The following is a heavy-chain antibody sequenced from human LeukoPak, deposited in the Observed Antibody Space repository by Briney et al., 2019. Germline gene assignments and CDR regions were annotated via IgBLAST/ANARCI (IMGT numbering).Heavy chain of an antibody. V-gene: IGHV4-31*03. J-gene: IGHJ6*03. CDR3: AAPLWFREGYYMDV. CDR2: IYYSGST. CDR1: GGSISSGGYY. Sequence: PSETLSLTCTVSGGSISSGGYYCSWIRQHPGKGLEWIGYIYYSGSTYYNPSLKSRVTISVDTSKNQFSLKLSSVTAADTAVYYCAAPLWFREGYYMDVWGKGTTVTVSS. D-gene: IGHD3-10*01.